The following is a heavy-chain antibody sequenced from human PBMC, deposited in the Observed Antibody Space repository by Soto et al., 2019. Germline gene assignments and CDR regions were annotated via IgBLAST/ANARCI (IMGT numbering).Heavy chain of an antibody. CDR3: ERDRDGYNYWPLDY. J-gene: IGHJ4*02. D-gene: IGHD5-12*01. Sequence: SETLSLTCTVSGGSVSSGSYYWSWIRQPPGKGLEWIGYIYYSGSTNYNPSLKSRVTISVDTSKNQFSLKLSSVTAADTAVYYRERDRDGYNYWPLDYWGQGTLVTVSS. CDR1: GGSVSSGSYY. V-gene: IGHV4-61*01. CDR2: IYYSGST.